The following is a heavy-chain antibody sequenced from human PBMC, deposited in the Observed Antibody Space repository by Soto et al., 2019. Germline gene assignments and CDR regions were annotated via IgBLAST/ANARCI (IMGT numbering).Heavy chain of an antibody. CDR1: GFTFRNYW. V-gene: IGHV3-7*01. CDR2: IKQDGSEI. J-gene: IGHJ1*01. D-gene: IGHD4-4*01. Sequence: EIQLVESGGGLVQPGGSLRLSCAASGFTFRNYWMNWARQAPGKGLEWVANIKQDGSEIYYVDAVKGRFTISRDNAENPLYLQMNSLRAEDTAVYYCAIPARGDDYSAWGQGTLVTVSS. CDR3: AIPARGDDYSA.